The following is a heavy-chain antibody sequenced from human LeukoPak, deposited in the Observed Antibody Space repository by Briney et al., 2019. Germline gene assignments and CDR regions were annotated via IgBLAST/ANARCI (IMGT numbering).Heavy chain of an antibody. V-gene: IGHV3-7*03. CDR3: AQGRGLLFGETY. D-gene: IGHD3-10*02. CDR2: IKQDGSEK. Sequence: GGSLRLSCVTSGFTFSNYWMSWVRQAPGKGLEWVANIKQDGSEKYYVDSVKGRFTISRENAMNSLYLQMNSLRAEDTAVYYCAQGRGLLFGETYWGQGTLVTVSS. J-gene: IGHJ4*02. CDR1: GFTFSNYW.